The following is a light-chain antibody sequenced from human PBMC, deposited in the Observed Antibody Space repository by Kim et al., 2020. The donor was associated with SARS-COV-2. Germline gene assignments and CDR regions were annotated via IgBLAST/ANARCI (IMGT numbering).Light chain of an antibody. CDR3: SSYTTRSTWV. CDR2: EVT. J-gene: IGLJ3*02. V-gene: IGLV2-18*02. Sequence: QSALTQPPSVSGSPGQSVTISCTGTSSDVGFYNRVSWYQQPPGTAPKLLIYEVTNRPSGVPDRFSGSKSGNTASLTISGLQAEDEADYYCSSYTTRSTWVFGGGTQLTVL. CDR1: SSDVGFYNR.